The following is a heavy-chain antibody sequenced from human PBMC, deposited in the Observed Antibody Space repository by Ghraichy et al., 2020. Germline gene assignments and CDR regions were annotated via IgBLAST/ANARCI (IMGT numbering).Heavy chain of an antibody. J-gene: IGHJ4*02. Sequence: SVKVSCKASGYRFIDHFIHWVRQAPGQGLEWMGWINPNGGGTNLPQRFQGRVTMTRDKSISTVYMELSRLTSDDTAVYFCARRLTSHLYYFDYWGQGTLVTVPP. CDR2: INPNGGGT. CDR3: ARRLTSHLYYFDY. V-gene: IGHV1-2*02. D-gene: IGHD1-20*01. CDR1: GYRFIDHF.